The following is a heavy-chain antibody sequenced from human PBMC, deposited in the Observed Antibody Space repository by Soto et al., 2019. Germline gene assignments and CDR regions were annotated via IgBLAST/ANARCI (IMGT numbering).Heavy chain of an antibody. D-gene: IGHD3-22*01. CDR2: ISSSSSYI. J-gene: IGHJ5*02. CDR1: GFTFSSYS. CDR3: ARDPINYYDSSSYTGWFDP. V-gene: IGHV3-21*01. Sequence: EVQLVESGGGLVKPGGSLRLSCAASGFTFSSYSMNWVRQAPGKGLEWVSSISSSSSYIYYADSVKGRFTISRDNAKNSLYLQMNSLRAEDTAVYYCARDPINYYDSSSYTGWFDPWGQGTLVTVSS.